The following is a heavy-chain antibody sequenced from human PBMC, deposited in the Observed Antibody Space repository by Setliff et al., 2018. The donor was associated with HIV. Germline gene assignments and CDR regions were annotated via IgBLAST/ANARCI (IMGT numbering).Heavy chain of an antibody. CDR3: ASPPRGYSFHYGLDV. CDR1: GGSFSSYA. D-gene: IGHD6-25*01. V-gene: IGHV1-69*05. CDR2: ITPIFGTV. J-gene: IGHJ6*02. Sequence: ASVKVSCKVSGGSFSSYAITWVRQAPGQGLEWLGGITPIFGTVTYAQRFQDRVTITTDESTSAAYMELSSLRSEDTAVYYCASPPRGYSFHYGLDVWGQGTTVTVS.